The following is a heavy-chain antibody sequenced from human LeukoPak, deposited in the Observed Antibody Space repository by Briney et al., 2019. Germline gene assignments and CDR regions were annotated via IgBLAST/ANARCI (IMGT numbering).Heavy chain of an antibody. J-gene: IGHJ6*03. D-gene: IGHD3-10*01. CDR3: ARDLLWFGEALDYYYYMDV. Sequence: SQTLSLTCAISGDSVSSNSAAWNWIRQSPSRGLEWLGRTYYRSKWYNDYAVSVKSRITINPDTSKNQFSLQLNSVTPEDTAVYYCARDLLWFGEALDYYYYMDVWGKGTTVTVSS. CDR1: GDSVSSNSAA. CDR2: TYYRSKWYN. V-gene: IGHV6-1*01.